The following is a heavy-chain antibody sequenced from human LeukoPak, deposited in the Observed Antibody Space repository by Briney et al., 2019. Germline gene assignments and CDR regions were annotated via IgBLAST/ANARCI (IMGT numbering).Heavy chain of an antibody. CDR2: INHSGST. CDR3: ARTTYYYDSSGYRDAFDI. CDR1: GGSFSGYY. V-gene: IGHV4-34*01. J-gene: IGHJ3*02. D-gene: IGHD3-22*01. Sequence: SETLSLTCAVYGGSFSGYYWSWIRQPPGKGLEWIGEINHSGSTNYNPSLKSRVTISVDTSKNQFSLKLSSVTAADTAVYYCARTTYYYDSSGYRDAFDIWGQGTMATVSS.